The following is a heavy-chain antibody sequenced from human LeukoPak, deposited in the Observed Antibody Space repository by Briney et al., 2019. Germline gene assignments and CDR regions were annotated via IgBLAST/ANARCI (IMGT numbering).Heavy chain of an antibody. V-gene: IGHV4-4*07. CDR3: AGLYYYDSSGFDP. D-gene: IGHD3-22*01. CDR1: GGSISSYY. CDR2: IDISGST. J-gene: IGHJ5*02. Sequence: PSETLSLTCTVSGGSISSYYWSGIRQPAGKGLEWIGRIDISGSTNDNPSLKSRVTMSVDTSKNQFSLKLSSVTAADTAFYYCAGLYYYDSSGFDPWGQGTLVTVSS.